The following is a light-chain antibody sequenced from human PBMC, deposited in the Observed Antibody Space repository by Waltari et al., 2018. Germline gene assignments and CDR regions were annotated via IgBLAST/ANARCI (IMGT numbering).Light chain of an antibody. CDR1: QCVTRA. CDR3: QQYLRLPVT. Sequence: EIELTQSAGTLPLSPGESATLSCRTSQCVTRALAWYQKKPGKAHRLLIYGASNRATGIPDRFSGSGPGTAFSRTISSLELEDFAVYYGQQYLRLPVTFGQGTKVEVK. J-gene: IGKJ1*01. CDR2: GAS. V-gene: IGKV3-20*01.